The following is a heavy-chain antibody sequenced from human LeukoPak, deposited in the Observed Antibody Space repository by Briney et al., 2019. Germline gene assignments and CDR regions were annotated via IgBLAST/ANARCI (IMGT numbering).Heavy chain of an antibody. D-gene: IGHD2-21*01. CDR3: ARGGGDYWYFDL. CDR1: GGSFSGYY. V-gene: IGHV4-34*01. J-gene: IGHJ2*01. Sequence: SETLSFTCAVYGGSFSGYYWSGIRQPPGKGLEWIGEIHHSGSTNYNPSLKSRVTISVDTSKNQFSLKLTSVTAADTAVYYCARGGGDYWYFDLWGRGTLVTVSS. CDR2: IHHSGST.